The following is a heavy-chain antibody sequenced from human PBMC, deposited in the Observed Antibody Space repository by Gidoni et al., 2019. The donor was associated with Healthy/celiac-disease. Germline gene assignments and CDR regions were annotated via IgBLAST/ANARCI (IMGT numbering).Heavy chain of an antibody. CDR1: GVTFSSYA. D-gene: IGHD3-10*01. CDR3: ARDEVSGSYYTEPFDY. CDR2: ISYDGSNK. Sequence: QVQLVESGGGVVQPGRSLRLSCAASGVTFSSYAMHWVRQAPGKGLEWVAVISYDGSNKYYADSVKGRFTISRDNSKNTLYLQMNSLRAEDTAVYYCARDEVSGSYYTEPFDYWGQGTLVTSPQ. J-gene: IGHJ4*02. V-gene: IGHV3-30-3*01.